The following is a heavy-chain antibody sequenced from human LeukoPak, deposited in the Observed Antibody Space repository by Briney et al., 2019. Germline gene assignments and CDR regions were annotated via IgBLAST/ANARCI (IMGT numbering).Heavy chain of an antibody. J-gene: IGHJ4*02. V-gene: IGHV1-2*02. CDR1: GYTFTDYY. D-gene: IGHD6-19*01. CDR3: ARLIAVAGIKTTEFDY. CDR2: INPNSGGT. Sequence: ASVKVSCKASGYTFTDYYMHWVRQAPGQGLEWMGWINPNSGGTNYAQKFQGRVTMTRDTSISTAYMELSRLRSDDTAVYYCARLIAVAGIKTTEFDYWGQGTLVTVSS.